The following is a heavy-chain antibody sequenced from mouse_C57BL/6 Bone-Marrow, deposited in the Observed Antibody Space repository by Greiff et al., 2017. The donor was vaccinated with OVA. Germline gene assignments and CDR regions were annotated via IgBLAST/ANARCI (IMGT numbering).Heavy chain of an antibody. CDR1: GFSLTSYG. D-gene: IGHD1-2*01. Sequence: VHLVESGPGLVQPSQSLSITCTVSGFSLTSYGVHWVRQSPGKGLEWLGVIWSGGSTDYNAAFISRLSISKDNSKSQVFFKMNSLQADDTAIYYCARGNYYGLDYWGQGTTLTVSS. J-gene: IGHJ2*01. V-gene: IGHV2-2*01. CDR3: ARGNYYGLDY. CDR2: IWSGGST.